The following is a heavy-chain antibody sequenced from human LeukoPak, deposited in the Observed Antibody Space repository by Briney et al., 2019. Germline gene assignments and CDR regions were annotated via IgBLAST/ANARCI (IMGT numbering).Heavy chain of an antibody. J-gene: IGHJ6*03. CDR3: AEMCYGSGSFYYCMDV. CDR1: GFTFSSHG. D-gene: IGHD3-10*01. Sequence: GGSPRLSCAASGFTFSSHGMHWVRQAPGKGLEWVALIRYDASNKYYADSVKGRFTISRDNSKNTLYLQMNSLRGEDTAVYYCAEMCYGSGSFYYCMDVWGKGTTVTVSS. V-gene: IGHV3-30*02. CDR2: IRYDASNK.